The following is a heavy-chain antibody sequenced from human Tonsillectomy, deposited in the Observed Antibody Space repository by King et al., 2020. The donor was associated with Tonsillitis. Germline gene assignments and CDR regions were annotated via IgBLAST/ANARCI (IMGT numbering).Heavy chain of an antibody. CDR1: GYSFTSYW. V-gene: IGHV5-51*01. J-gene: IGHJ4*02. Sequence: VQLVESGAEVKKPGESLKISCKGSGYSFTSYWIGWVRQMPGKGLEWMGIIYPGDSDTRYSPSFQGQVTFSADKSISTAYLQWSSLQASDTAMYYCARPAGYCSSTSAGCYFEYWGQGTLVTVSS. CDR2: IYPGDSDT. D-gene: IGHD2-2*01. CDR3: ARPAGYCSSTSAGCYFEY.